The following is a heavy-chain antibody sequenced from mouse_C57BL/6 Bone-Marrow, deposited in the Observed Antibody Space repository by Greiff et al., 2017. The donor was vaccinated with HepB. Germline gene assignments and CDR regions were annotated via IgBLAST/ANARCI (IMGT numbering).Heavy chain of an antibody. D-gene: IGHD1-1*01. CDR1: GFSLTSYG. Sequence: QVQLQQSGPGLVQPSQSLSITCTVSGFSLTSYGVHWVRQSPGKGLEWLGVIWSGGSTDYNAAFISRLTISKDNSKGQVIFKMNRLQADDTAIYYCARSGYGSWGYAMDYWGQGTSVTVSS. J-gene: IGHJ4*01. CDR3: ARSGYGSWGYAMDY. CDR2: IWSGGST. V-gene: IGHV2-2*01.